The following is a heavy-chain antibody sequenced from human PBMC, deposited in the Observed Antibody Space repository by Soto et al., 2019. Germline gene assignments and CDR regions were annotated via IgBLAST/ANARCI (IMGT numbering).Heavy chain of an antibody. CDR1: GYSFTSYW. CDR2: IYPGDSDT. J-gene: IGHJ6*02. CDR3: ARVYGDYDSHYYYYYGMDV. V-gene: IGHV5-51*01. Sequence: GESLKISCKGSGYSFTSYWIGWVRQMPGKGLEWMGIIYPGDSDTRYSPSFQGQVTISADKSISTAYLQWSSLKASDTAMYYCARVYGDYDSHYYYYYGMDVWGQGTTVTV. D-gene: IGHD4-17*01.